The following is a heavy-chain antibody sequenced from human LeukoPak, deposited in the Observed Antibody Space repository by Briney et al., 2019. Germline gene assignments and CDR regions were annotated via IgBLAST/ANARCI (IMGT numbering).Heavy chain of an antibody. CDR3: AREGGDLGAFDV. D-gene: IGHD3-10*01. J-gene: IGHJ3*01. CDR1: GLYFDSHA. V-gene: IGHV3-30*04. CDR2: ISYTGGNE. Sequence: GRSLRLSCAASGLYFDSHAMHWVRQAPGKGLEWVAFISYTGGNEYYADPVKGRFTISRDNSKNTLYLQMNRLRIEDTAVYFCAREGGDLGAFDVWGQGTVVTVSS.